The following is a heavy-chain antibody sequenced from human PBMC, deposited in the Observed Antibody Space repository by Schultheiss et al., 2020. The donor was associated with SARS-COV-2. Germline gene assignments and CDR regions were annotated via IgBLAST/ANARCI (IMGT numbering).Heavy chain of an antibody. V-gene: IGHV4-39*01. CDR2: INHSGST. D-gene: IGHD6-19*01. J-gene: IGHJ4*02. CDR3: AATTPVAEI. CDR1: GGSISSSSYY. Sequence: SETLSLTCTVSGGSISSSSYYWGWIRQPPGKGLEWIGEINHSGSTNYNPSLKSRVTISVDTSKNQFSLKLSSVTAADTAVYYCAATTPVAEIWGQGTLVTVSS.